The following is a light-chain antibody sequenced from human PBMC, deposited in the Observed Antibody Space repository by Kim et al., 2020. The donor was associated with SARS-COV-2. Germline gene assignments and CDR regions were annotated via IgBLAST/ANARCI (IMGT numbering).Light chain of an antibody. Sequence: ALGQTVKIKCPGNSLRSYYSSLDQQKPGQAPLLVLYEKNNRPTGIPGRFSGSSSGNTASLTITGAQAEDDADYACNSRGSGVNHVVFGGGTQLTVL. CDR3: NSRGSGVNHVV. CDR2: EKN. CDR1: SLRSYY. V-gene: IGLV3-19*01. J-gene: IGLJ2*01.